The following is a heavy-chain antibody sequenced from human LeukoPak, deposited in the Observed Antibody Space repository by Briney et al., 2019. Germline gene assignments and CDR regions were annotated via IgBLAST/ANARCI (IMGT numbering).Heavy chain of an antibody. Sequence: QPGGSLRLSCAASGFTFSSYAMNWARQAPGKGLEWVSSISATGDNTYYADSVKGRFTISRDNSKKTLFLQMNSLRVEDTAVYYCAKDRQASAAWRGSWFDPWGHGTLVTVSS. CDR1: GFTFSSYA. CDR3: AKDRQASAAWRGSWFDP. D-gene: IGHD6-13*01. CDR2: ISATGDNT. V-gene: IGHV3-23*01. J-gene: IGHJ5*02.